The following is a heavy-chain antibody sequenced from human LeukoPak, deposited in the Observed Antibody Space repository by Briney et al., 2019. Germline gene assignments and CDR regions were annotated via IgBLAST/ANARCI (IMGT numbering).Heavy chain of an antibody. V-gene: IGHV3-23*01. CDR3: AKRLKTLGDY. Sequence: GGSLRLSCAGSGFTFSIYAMGWVRQAPGKGLEWVSAISGSGVSTYYADSVKGRFTISRDNSKHTLYLQMNSLRVEDTAVYYCAKRLKTLGDYWGQGTLVTVSS. D-gene: IGHD3-16*01. CDR1: GFTFSIYA. J-gene: IGHJ4*02. CDR2: ISGSGVST.